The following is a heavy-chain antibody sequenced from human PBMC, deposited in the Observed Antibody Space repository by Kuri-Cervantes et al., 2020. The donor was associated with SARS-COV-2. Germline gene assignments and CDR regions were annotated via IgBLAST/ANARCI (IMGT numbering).Heavy chain of an antibody. CDR1: GFTFSSYS. J-gene: IGHJ4*02. CDR2: IGSSSSYI. CDR3: ASEILDY. Sequence: LSLTCAASGFTFSSYSMNWVRQAPGKGLEWVSSIGSSSSYIYYAVSVKGRFTISRDNAKNSLYLQMNSLRAEDTAVYYCASEILDYWGQGTLVTVSS. V-gene: IGHV3-21*01.